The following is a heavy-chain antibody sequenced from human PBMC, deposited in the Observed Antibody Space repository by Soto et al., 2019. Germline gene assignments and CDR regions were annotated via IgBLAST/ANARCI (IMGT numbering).Heavy chain of an antibody. D-gene: IGHD2-15*01. Sequence: QVQLVQSGAEVKKPGSSVKVSCNASGGTFSSYAISWVRQAPGQGLEWMGGIIPIFGTANYAQKFQGRVTITADESTSTAYMELSSLRSEDTSVYYCAREVQRYCSGGSCPPYYYGMDVWGQGTTVTVSS. CDR1: GGTFSSYA. J-gene: IGHJ6*02. CDR3: AREVQRYCSGGSCPPYYYGMDV. V-gene: IGHV1-69*01. CDR2: IIPIFGTA.